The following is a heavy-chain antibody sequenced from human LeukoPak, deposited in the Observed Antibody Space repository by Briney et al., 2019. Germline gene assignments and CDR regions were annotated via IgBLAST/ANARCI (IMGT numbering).Heavy chain of an antibody. CDR3: ARHWTYYDYVWGSYRPYYFDY. Sequence: SETLSLTCAVYGGSFSGYYWSWIRQPPGKGLEWIGEINHSGSTHYNPSLKSRVTISVDTSKNQFSLKLSSVTAADTAVYYCARHWTYYDYVWGSYRPYYFDYWGQGTLVTVSS. J-gene: IGHJ4*02. D-gene: IGHD3-16*02. CDR1: GGSFSGYY. CDR2: INHSGST. V-gene: IGHV4-34*01.